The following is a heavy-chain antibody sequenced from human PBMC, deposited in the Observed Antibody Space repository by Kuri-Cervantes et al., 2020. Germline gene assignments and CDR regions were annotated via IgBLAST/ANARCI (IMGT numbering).Heavy chain of an antibody. CDR1: AFTFSSYG. CDR3: ARGITIFGVGAFGLYYFDY. D-gene: IGHD3-3*01. Sequence: GESLKISCAASAFTFSSYGMHWVRQAPGKGLEWVAVIGFDGHNEDYADSVKGRFTISRDNAKNSLSLQMNSLRAEDTAVYFCARGITIFGVGAFGLYYFDYWGQGTLVTVSS. CDR2: IGFDGHNE. J-gene: IGHJ4*02. V-gene: IGHV3-33*03.